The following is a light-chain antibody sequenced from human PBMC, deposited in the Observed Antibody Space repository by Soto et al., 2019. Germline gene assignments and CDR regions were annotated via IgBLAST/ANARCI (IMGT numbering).Light chain of an antibody. Sequence: QSVLTQPASVSGSPGQSITISRTGTSNDVGGYNYVSWYQQHLGKAPKLMIYEVSNRPSGISNRFSGSKSGNAASLTISGLQAEDEADYYCSSYTTSSTYVFGAGTKSPS. CDR1: SNDVGGYNY. CDR3: SSYTTSSTYV. J-gene: IGLJ1*01. CDR2: EVS. V-gene: IGLV2-14*01.